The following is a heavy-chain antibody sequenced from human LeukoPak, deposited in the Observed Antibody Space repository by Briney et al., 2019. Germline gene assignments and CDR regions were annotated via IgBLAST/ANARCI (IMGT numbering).Heavy chain of an antibody. Sequence: GGSLRLSCAASGFTFSSYAMSWVRQAPGKGLEWVSAISGSGGSTYYADSVKGRFTISRDNSKNTLYLQMNSLRAEDTAVYYCAKDRVLWFGELYYFDYWGQGTLVTVSS. V-gene: IGHV3-23*01. CDR3: AKDRVLWFGELYYFDY. CDR2: ISGSGGST. J-gene: IGHJ4*02. CDR1: GFTFSSYA. D-gene: IGHD3-10*01.